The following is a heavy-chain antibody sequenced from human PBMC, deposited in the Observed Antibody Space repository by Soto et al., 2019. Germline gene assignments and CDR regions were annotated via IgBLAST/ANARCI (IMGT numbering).Heavy chain of an antibody. J-gene: IGHJ6*02. CDR3: ARQDIVVVPAATRPDLVNCYYGMDV. D-gene: IGHD2-2*01. V-gene: IGHV1-69*13. CDR2: IIPIFGTA. Sequence: ASVKVSCKASGGTFSSYAISWVRQAPGQGLEWMGGIIPIFGTANYAQKIQGRVTITADEYTSTAYMELSSLRSEDTAVYYCARQDIVVVPAATRPDLVNCYYGMDVWGQGTTVTVSS. CDR1: GGTFSSYA.